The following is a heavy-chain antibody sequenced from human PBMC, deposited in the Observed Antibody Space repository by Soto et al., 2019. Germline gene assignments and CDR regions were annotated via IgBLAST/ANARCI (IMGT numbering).Heavy chain of an antibody. D-gene: IGHD6-19*01. CDR1: GGSISSSSYY. V-gene: IGHV4-39*01. Sequence: SETLSLTCTVSGGSISSSSYYWGWIRQPPGKGLEWIGSIYYSGSTYYNPSLKSRVTISVDTSKNQFSLNLSSVTAADTAVYYCARILWSSGWSRFDPWGQGSLVTVSS. CDR3: ARILWSSGWSRFDP. J-gene: IGHJ5*02. CDR2: IYYSGST.